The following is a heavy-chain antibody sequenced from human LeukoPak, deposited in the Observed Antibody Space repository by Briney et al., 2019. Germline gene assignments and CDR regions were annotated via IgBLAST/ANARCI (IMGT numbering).Heavy chain of an antibody. CDR3: ARWEGQWLVRDWFDP. CDR2: IIPIFGTA. Sequence: SVKVSCKASGGTFSSYAISWVRQAPGQGLEWMGGIIPIFGTANYAQKFQGRVTITADESTSTAYMELSSLRSEDTAVYYCARWEGQWLVRDWFDPWGQGTLVTVSS. J-gene: IGHJ5*02. CDR1: GGTFSSYA. D-gene: IGHD6-19*01. V-gene: IGHV1-69*13.